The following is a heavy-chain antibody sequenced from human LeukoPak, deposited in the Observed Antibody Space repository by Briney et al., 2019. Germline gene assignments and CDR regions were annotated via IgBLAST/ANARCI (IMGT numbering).Heavy chain of an antibody. CDR2: IYSDGST. J-gene: IGHJ4*02. CDR1: GFTVSINY. Sequence: GGSLRLSCAASGFTVSINYMNWVRQAPGKGLEWVSVIYSDGSTYYADSVKGRFTISRDNSKNTLYLQMNSLRVEDTALYYCARGSWQWLALVDYWGQGTLVTVSS. D-gene: IGHD6-19*01. V-gene: IGHV3-66*01. CDR3: ARGSWQWLALVDY.